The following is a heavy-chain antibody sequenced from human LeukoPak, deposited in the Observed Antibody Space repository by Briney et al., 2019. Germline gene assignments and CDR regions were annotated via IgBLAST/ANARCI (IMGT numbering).Heavy chain of an antibody. CDR2: IIPIFGTA. J-gene: IGHJ6*03. Sequence: SVKVSCKASGGTFSSYAISWVRQAPGQGLEWMGGIIPIFGTANYAQKFQGRVTITADKSTSTAYMELSSLRSEDTAVYYCASRVVDIVATISRFDYYYYYMDVWGKGTTVAVSS. D-gene: IGHD5-12*01. CDR1: GGTFSSYA. CDR3: ASRVVDIVATISRFDYYYYYMDV. V-gene: IGHV1-69*06.